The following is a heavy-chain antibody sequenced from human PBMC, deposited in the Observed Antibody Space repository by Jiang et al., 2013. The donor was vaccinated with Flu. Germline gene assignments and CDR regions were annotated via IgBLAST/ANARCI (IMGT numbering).Heavy chain of an antibody. V-gene: IGHV3-23*01. D-gene: IGHD2-8*01. CDR1: GFTFSSSA. CDR3: AKDNRYCTNGVCYSHFDY. Sequence: GGLVQSGGSLRLSCAASGFTFSSSAMAWVRQAPGKGLEWVSGISGSGDNTYYPDSLKGRFTISRDTSKNTLYLQMNSLRAEDTAVYYCAKDNRYCTNGVCYSHFDYWGQGTLITVSS. CDR2: ISGSGDNT. J-gene: IGHJ4*02.